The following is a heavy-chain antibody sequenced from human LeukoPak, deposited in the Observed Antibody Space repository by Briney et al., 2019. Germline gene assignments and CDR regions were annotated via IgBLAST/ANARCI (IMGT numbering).Heavy chain of an antibody. V-gene: IGHV3-74*01. D-gene: IGHD2-2*02. CDR3: VRGYNYGMDV. CDR1: GFAFSTYW. Sequence: GGSLRLSCAVSGFAFSTYWMHWVRQAPGKGRVWVSLIHPDGSDTNYAASVKGRFTISRDNAKNTLYLQMDSLRADDTAVYYCVRGYNYGMDVWGQGTTVTVSS. J-gene: IGHJ6*02. CDR2: IHPDGSDT.